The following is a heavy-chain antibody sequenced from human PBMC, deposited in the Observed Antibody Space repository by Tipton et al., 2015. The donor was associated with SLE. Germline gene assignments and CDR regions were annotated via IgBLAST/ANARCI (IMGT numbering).Heavy chain of an antibody. CDR2: ISGDNGNT. CDR3: ARGEPHCSGGSCYWGYFDY. J-gene: IGHJ4*02. Sequence: QVQLVQSGAEVKKPGASVKVSCKASGYTFTSYGISWVRQAPGQGLEWMGWISGDNGNTNYPQKFQGRVTMTIDPSTSTAYMELGSLRSEDTAVYYGARGEPHCSGGSCYWGYFDYWGQGTLVTVSS. CDR1: GYTFTSYG. V-gene: IGHV1-18*01. D-gene: IGHD2-15*01.